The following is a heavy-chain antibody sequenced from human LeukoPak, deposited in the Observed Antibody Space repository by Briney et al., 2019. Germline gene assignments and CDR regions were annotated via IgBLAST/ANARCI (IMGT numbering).Heavy chain of an antibody. J-gene: IGHJ6*03. CDR1: GFTFDDYA. V-gene: IGHV3-43*02. CDR2: ISGDGGST. CDR3: ASYGSGSYGNYMDV. D-gene: IGHD3-10*01. Sequence: GGSLRLSCAASGFTFDDYAMHWVRQAPGKRLEWVSLISGDGGSTYYADSVKGRFTISRDNSKNSLYLQMNSLRTEDNALYYCASYGSGSYGNYMDVWGKGTTVTVSS.